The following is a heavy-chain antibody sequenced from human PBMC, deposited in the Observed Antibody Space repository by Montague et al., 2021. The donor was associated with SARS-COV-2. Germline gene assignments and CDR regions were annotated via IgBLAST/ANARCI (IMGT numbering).Heavy chain of an antibody. CDR3: ARIGYESVGYSYIYPG. J-gene: IGHJ1*01. CDR2: ISYSGST. CDR1: GASVRSGNSY. V-gene: IGHV4-61*01. D-gene: IGHD3-22*01. Sequence: SETLSLTCTVSGASVRSGNSYWNWIRQPPGKGLEWTGYISYSGSTNYSPSLKSRVTISVDTSKNQLSLKVISATAADTAVYYCARIGYESVGYSYIYPGWGQGTLVTVSS.